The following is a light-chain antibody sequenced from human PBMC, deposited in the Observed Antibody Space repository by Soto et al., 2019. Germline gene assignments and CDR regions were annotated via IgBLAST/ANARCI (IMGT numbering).Light chain of an antibody. Sequence: DIQMSQSPSSVSASVGDRVTITCRASQSVDSRLAWYQQKPGKAPKLLVYDASTLETGVPSRFSGSGSGAEFTLTITGLQPEDIATYYCQHYDSFWSFGQGTKVDI. J-gene: IGKJ1*01. CDR1: QSVDSR. CDR3: QHYDSFWS. CDR2: DAS. V-gene: IGKV1-5*01.